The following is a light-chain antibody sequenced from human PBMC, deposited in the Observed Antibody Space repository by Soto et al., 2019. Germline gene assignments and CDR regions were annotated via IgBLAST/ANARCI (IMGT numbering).Light chain of an antibody. CDR3: QSYDSSLSAVV. J-gene: IGLJ2*01. CDR1: SSNIGAGYD. CDR2: ANT. V-gene: IGLV1-40*01. Sequence: QSVLTQPPSVSGAPGQRVTISCTGSSSNIGAGYDVHWYQQLPGTAPKLLIYANTNRPSGVPDRFSGSKSGTSASLAITGLQAEDEADYYCQSYDSSLSAVVFGGGTKFTVL.